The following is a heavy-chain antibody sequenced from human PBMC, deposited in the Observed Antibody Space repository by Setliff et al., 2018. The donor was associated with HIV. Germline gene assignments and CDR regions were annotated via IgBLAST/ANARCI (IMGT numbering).Heavy chain of an antibody. V-gene: IGHV4-38-2*02. CDR3: ARIGSGWSVGWFDP. CDR1: GSSISSNYY. CDR2: IDASANT. J-gene: IGHJ5*02. Sequence: SETLSLTCTVSGSSISSNYYWAWIRQAPGKGLEWIGCIDASANTYYIPSLKSRATISIDTSKNQLSLKLGSVTAADTAVYYCARIGSGWSVGWFDPWGQGTLVTVSS. D-gene: IGHD6-13*01.